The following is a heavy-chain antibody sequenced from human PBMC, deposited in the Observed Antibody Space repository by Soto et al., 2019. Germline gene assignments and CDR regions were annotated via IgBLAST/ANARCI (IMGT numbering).Heavy chain of an antibody. CDR3: ARQGFGQLHGLVDV. Sequence: QVQLQESGPGLVKPSETLSLTCSVSGGSITSHYCSWFRQPPGKGLEWIGYIHHGGSTSYNPSLKSRVTMSVDTSKNQFSLKVNSVIAADTALYYCARQGFGQLHGLVDVWGPGTTVTVSS. D-gene: IGHD3-10*01. CDR2: IHHGGST. J-gene: IGHJ6*02. V-gene: IGHV4-59*08. CDR1: GGSITSHY.